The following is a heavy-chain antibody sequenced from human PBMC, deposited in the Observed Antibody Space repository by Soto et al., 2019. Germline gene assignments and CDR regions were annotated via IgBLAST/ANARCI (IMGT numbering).Heavy chain of an antibody. J-gene: IGHJ6*03. CDR2: IYYSGST. CDR1: GCSISSYY. CDR3: ARVWDYYYYMDV. D-gene: IGHD1-26*01. Sequence: SETLSLTCTVSGCSISSYYWSWIRQPPGKGLEWIGYIYYSGSTNYNPSLKSRVTISVDTSKNQFSLKLSSVTAADTAVYYCARVWDYYYYMDVWGKGTTVTVSS. V-gene: IGHV4-59*01.